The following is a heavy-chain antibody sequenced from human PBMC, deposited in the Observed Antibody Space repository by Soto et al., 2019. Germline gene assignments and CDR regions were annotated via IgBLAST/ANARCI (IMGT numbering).Heavy chain of an antibody. D-gene: IGHD2-2*01. Sequence: ASVKVSCKASGYTLTSYGISWVRQAPGQGLEWMGWISAYNGNTNYAQKLQGRVTMTTDTSTSTAYMELRSLRSDDTAVYYCARDCSSTSCYDYWGQGTLVTVSS. CDR3: ARDCSSTSCYDY. J-gene: IGHJ4*02. V-gene: IGHV1-18*01. CDR1: GYTLTSYG. CDR2: ISAYNGNT.